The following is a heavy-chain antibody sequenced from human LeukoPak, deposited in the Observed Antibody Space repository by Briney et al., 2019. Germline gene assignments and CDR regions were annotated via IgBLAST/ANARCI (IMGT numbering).Heavy chain of an antibody. CDR3: ARDRLSLITIFGVVKLGYMDV. V-gene: IGHV3-30*01. Sequence: GRSLRLSCAASGFTFSSYAMHWVRQAPGKGLEWVAVISYDGSNKYYADSVKGRFTISRDNSKNTLYLQMNSLRAEDTAVYYCARDRLSLITIFGVVKLGYMDVWGQGTTVTVSS. CDR1: GFTFSSYA. D-gene: IGHD3-3*01. CDR2: ISYDGSNK. J-gene: IGHJ6*03.